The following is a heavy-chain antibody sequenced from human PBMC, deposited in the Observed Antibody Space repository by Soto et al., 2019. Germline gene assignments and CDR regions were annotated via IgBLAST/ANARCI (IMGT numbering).Heavy chain of an antibody. V-gene: IGHV4-30-4*01. CDR3: ARAPAAGTKNLDY. CDR1: GGSISSGDYY. D-gene: IGHD6-13*01. CDR2: IYYIGST. Sequence: QVQLQESGPGLVKPSQTLSLTCTVSGGSISSGDYYWSWIRQPPGKGLEWIGYIYYIGSTYYNPSLKSRVTISVDTSKNQFSLKLSSVTAADTAVYYCARAPAAGTKNLDYWGQGTLVTVSS. J-gene: IGHJ4*02.